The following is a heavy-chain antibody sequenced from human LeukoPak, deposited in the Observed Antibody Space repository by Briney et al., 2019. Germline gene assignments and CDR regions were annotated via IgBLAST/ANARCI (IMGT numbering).Heavy chain of an antibody. CDR2: LYSGGIT. D-gene: IGHD3-10*01. CDR3: ARTASGNHFEY. Sequence: TGGSLRLSCAASGFTVSTNHMSWVRQAPGKGLEWVSVLYSGGITYDGDSVKGRFTISRDNSKNTLYLQMNSLRTEYTAVYYCARTASGNHFEYWGQGTLVTVSS. J-gene: IGHJ4*02. CDR1: GFTVSTNH. V-gene: IGHV3-66*02.